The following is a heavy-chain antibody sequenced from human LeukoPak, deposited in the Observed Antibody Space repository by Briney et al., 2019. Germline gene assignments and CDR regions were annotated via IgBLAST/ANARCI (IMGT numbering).Heavy chain of an antibody. CDR3: ATEKGDSPDY. J-gene: IGHJ4*02. CDR2: ISSSSSYI. V-gene: IGHV3-21*04. CDR1: GFTFSSYS. D-gene: IGHD2-21*01. Sequence: PGGSLRLSCAASGFTFSSYSMNWVRQAPGKGLEWVSSISSSSSYIYYADSVKGRFTVSRDNSKNTLFLQMNSLRAEDTAVYYCATEKGDSPDYWGQGTLVTVSS.